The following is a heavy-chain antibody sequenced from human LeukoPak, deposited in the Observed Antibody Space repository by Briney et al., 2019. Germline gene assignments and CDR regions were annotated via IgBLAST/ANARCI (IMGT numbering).Heavy chain of an antibody. V-gene: IGHV3-23*01. CDR3: AKGMYYYGSGSSEDY. CDR2: ISGSGGST. CDR1: GFTFSSYG. D-gene: IGHD3-10*01. Sequence: GGSLRLSCAASGFTFSSYGMSWVRQAPGKGLEWVSAISGSGGSTYYADSVKGRFTISRDNSKNTLYLQMNSLRAEDTAVYYCAKGMYYYGSGSSEDYWGQGTLVTVSS. J-gene: IGHJ4*02.